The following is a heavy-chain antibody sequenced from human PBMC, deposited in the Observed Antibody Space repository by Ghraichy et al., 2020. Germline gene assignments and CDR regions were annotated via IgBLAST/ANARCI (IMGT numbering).Heavy chain of an antibody. J-gene: IGHJ4*02. V-gene: IGHV4-34*01. CDR3: ARGRRGEAVANDY. CDR1: GGSFSGYY. D-gene: IGHD6-19*01. CDR2: INHSGST. Sequence: LSLTCAVYGGSFSGYYWSWIRQPPGKGLEWIGEINHSGSTNYNPSLKSRVTISVDTSKNQFSLKLSSVTAADTAVYYCARGRRGEAVANDYWGQGTLVTVSS.